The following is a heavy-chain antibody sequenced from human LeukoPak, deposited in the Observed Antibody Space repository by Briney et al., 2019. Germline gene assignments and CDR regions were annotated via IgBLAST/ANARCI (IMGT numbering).Heavy chain of an antibody. J-gene: IGHJ4*02. CDR1: GFTFSSYG. D-gene: IGHD3-10*01. CDR3: TTDALLLWFGESKTPPAPFDY. V-gene: IGHV3-33*01. CDR2: IWYDGSNK. Sequence: GGSLRLSCAASGFTFSSYGMHWVRQAPGKGLEWVAVIWYDGSNKYYADSVKGRFTISRDNSKNTLYLQMNSLKTEDTAVYYCTTDALLLWFGESKTPPAPFDYWGQGTLVTVSS.